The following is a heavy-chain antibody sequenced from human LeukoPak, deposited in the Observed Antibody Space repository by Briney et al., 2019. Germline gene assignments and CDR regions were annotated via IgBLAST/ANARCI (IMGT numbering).Heavy chain of an antibody. CDR1: GFTFSSYS. CDR3: ASSGSYRFDY. D-gene: IGHD1-26*01. V-gene: IGHV3-48*02. CDR2: ITASGTAM. Sequence: GGSLRPSCAASGFTFSSYSMNWVRQAPGKGLEWVSHITASGTAMFYADSVKGRFTISRDNAKNSLYLQMNSLRDEDTAVYYCASSGSYRFDYWGQGTLVTVSS. J-gene: IGHJ4*02.